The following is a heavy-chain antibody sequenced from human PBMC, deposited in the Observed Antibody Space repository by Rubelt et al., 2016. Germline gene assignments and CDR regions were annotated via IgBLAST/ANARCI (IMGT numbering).Heavy chain of an antibody. CDR3: ASWFFRVDY. CDR2: ITGSGGST. D-gene: IGHD3-10*01. Sequence: VQPGGSLRLSCAASGFTFSNYAMSWVRQAPGKGLEWVSAITGSGGSTYYADSAKGRFTISRDNSKNTLYLQMNSLRVEDTAVYFCASWFFRVDYWGQGTLVTVSS. J-gene: IGHJ4*02. CDR1: GFTFSNYA. V-gene: IGHV3-23*01.